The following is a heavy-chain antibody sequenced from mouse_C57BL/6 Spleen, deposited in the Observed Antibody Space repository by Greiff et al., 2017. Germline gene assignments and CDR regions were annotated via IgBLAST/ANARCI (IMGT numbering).Heavy chain of an antibody. CDR3: ARATMVTYFDY. CDR2: ISSGSSTI. D-gene: IGHD2-2*01. Sequence: EVKLMESGGGLVKPGGSLKLSCAASGFTFSDYGMHWVRQAPEKGLEWVAYISSGSSTIYYADTVKGRFTISRDNAKNTLFLQMTSLRSEDTAMYYCARATMVTYFDYWGQGTTLTVSS. J-gene: IGHJ2*01. CDR1: GFTFSDYG. V-gene: IGHV5-17*01.